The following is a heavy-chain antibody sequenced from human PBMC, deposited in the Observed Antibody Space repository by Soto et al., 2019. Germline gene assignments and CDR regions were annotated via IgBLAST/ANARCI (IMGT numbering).Heavy chain of an antibody. V-gene: IGHV3-48*01. J-gene: IGHJ1*01. Sequence: PGGSLRLSCAASGFTFSSYSMNWVRQAPGKGLEWVSYISSSSNTIYYADSVRGRFTISRDNAKNSLYLQMNSLRAEDTAVYYCARPYRSGWYDGAEYFQHWGKGTLVTVSS. CDR3: ARPYRSGWYDGAEYFQH. D-gene: IGHD6-19*01. CDR1: GFTFSSYS. CDR2: ISSSSNTI.